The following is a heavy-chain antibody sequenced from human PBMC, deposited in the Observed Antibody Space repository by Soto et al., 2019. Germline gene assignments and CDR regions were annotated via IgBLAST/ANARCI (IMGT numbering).Heavy chain of an antibody. CDR3: ANQKIRFSVAGTLYGLGV. Sequence: EGQLVESGGNLVRPGGSLRLSCEASGFVFSTYSMNWVRQAPGKGLEWISYISSTSGTIYYADSVKGRFTIFRDNAKNPLFLQMNGLRDDDTAVYYCANQKIRFSVAGTLYGLGVWGQGTTVTVSS. J-gene: IGHJ6*02. CDR2: ISSTSGTI. V-gene: IGHV3-48*02. CDR1: GFVFSTYS. D-gene: IGHD6-19*01.